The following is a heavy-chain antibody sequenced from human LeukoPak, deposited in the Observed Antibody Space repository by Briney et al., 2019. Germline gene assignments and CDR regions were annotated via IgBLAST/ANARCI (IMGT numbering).Heavy chain of an antibody. CDR1: GGSISSGGYY. J-gene: IGHJ3*02. D-gene: IGHD2-15*01. CDR3: ARVGWLLLRCALDI. V-gene: IGHV4-31*03. Sequence: SETLSLTCTVSGGSISSGGYYWSWIRQHPGKGLEWIGYIYYSGSTYYNPSLKSRVTISVDTSKNQFSLKLSSVTAADTAVYYCARVGWLLLRCALDIWGQGTMVTVSS. CDR2: IYYSGST.